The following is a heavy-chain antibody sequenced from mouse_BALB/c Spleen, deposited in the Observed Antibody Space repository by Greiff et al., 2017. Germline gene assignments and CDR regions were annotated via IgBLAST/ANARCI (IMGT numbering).Heavy chain of an antibody. CDR2: INPSNGRT. J-gene: IGHJ2*01. CDR1: GYSFTSYW. Sequence: VQLQQPGAELVKPGASVKLSCKASGYSFTSYWMHWVKQRPGQGLEWIGEINPSNGRTNYNEKFKSKATLTVDKSSSTAYMQLSSLTSEDSAVSYCALITTATILDYWGQGTTLTGSS. V-gene: IGHV1S81*02. D-gene: IGHD1-2*01. CDR3: ALITTATILDY.